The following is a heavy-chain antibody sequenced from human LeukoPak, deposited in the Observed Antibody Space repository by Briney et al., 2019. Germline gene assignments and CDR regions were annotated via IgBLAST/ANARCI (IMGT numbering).Heavy chain of an antibody. Sequence: ASVKVSCKASGYTFTGYYMHWVRQAPGQGLEWMGWINPNSGGTNYAQKFQGRVTMTRDTSISTAYMELSRLRSDDTAVYYCAINSGYDWGIDYWGQGTLVTVSS. V-gene: IGHV1-2*02. CDR1: GYTFTGYY. CDR3: AINSGYDWGIDY. J-gene: IGHJ4*02. D-gene: IGHD5-12*01. CDR2: INPNSGGT.